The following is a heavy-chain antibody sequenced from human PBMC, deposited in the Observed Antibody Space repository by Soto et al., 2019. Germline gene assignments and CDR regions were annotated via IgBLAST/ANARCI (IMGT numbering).Heavy chain of an antibody. V-gene: IGHV3-48*01. Sequence: PGGSLRLSCTASGFTFSTYEMNWVRQAPGKGLEWISYISSSSVSTIYYADSVRGRFTISRDNSKNTLYLQMKSLRAEDTAVYYCARDPPATRHGMDVWGQGTTVTV. CDR2: ISSSSVSTI. CDR3: ARDPPATRHGMDV. J-gene: IGHJ6*02. CDR1: GFTFSTYE.